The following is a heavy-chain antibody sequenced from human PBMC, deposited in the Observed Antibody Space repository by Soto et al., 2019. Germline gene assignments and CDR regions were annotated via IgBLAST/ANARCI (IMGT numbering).Heavy chain of an antibody. CDR3: AVGATHFDY. CDR1: GFTFSSYA. Sequence: QVQLVESGGGVVQPGRSLRLSCAASGFTFSSYAMHWVRQAPGKGLEWVAVISYDGSNKYYADSVKGRFTISRDNSKNTLYLQMNSLRAEDTAGYYCAVGATHFDYWCQGTLVTVSS. V-gene: IGHV3-30-3*01. CDR2: ISYDGSNK. D-gene: IGHD1-26*01. J-gene: IGHJ4*02.